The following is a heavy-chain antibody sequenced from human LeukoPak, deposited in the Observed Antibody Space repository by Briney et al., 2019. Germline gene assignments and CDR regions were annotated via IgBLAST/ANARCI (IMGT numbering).Heavy chain of an antibody. Sequence: GGSLGLSCAASGFRLGDYWMTWVRQAPGKGLECVGNIKFDGSEIYYRDSVRGRFTISRDNAKNSLYLQMNSLRVEDTGVYHCTRDLNHDSSGWGQGTLVTVS. D-gene: IGHD3-22*01. V-gene: IGHV3-7*01. J-gene: IGHJ4*02. CDR1: GFRLGDYW. CDR3: TRDLNHDSSG. CDR2: IKFDGSEI.